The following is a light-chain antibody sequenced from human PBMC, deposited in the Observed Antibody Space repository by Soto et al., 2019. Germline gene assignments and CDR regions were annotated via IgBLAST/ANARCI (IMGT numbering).Light chain of an antibody. CDR3: HQHGSSSWT. V-gene: IGKV3-20*01. CDR1: ESLSSSY. CDR2: AAS. Sequence: EIVLRQSPGTLSLSPGDRATLSCRASESLSSSYLAWYQVKPGQAPSLLIYAASYRATDIPHRFSGSGSGPDFTLTISRLEPEDFAVYFCHQHGSSSWTFGQGTRVEI. J-gene: IGKJ1*01.